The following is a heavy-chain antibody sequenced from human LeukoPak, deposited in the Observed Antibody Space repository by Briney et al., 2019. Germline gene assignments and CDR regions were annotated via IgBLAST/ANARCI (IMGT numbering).Heavy chain of an antibody. Sequence: GGSLSLSCAASGFTFSSYSMNWVRQAPGKGLEWVSSISSSSSYIYYADSVKGRFTISRDNAKNSLYLQMNSLRAEDTAVYYCASGDFWSGYYPPGYWGQGTLVTVSS. D-gene: IGHD3-3*01. V-gene: IGHV3-21*01. CDR1: GFTFSSYS. CDR3: ASGDFWSGYYPPGY. J-gene: IGHJ4*02. CDR2: ISSSSSYI.